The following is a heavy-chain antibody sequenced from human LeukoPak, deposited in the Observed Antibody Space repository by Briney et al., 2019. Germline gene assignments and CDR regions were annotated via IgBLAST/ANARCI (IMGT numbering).Heavy chain of an antibody. CDR3: ARGLSAAVDY. CDR2: IYYSGST. D-gene: IGHD6-13*01. V-gene: IGHV4-39*01. J-gene: IGHJ4*02. CDR1: GGSIISTTYY. Sequence: KPSGTLSLTCTVSGGSIISTTYYWGWIRQPPGKGLEWIGSIYYSGSTYYSPSLKSRLTISVDTSKNQFSLKLSSVTAADTAVYYCARGLSAAVDYWGQGTLVTVSS.